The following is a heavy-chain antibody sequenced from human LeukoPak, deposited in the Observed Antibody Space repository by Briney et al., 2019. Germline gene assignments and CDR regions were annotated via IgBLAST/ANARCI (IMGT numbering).Heavy chain of an antibody. Sequence: PGGSLRLSCAASGFTFSSYWMSWVRQAPGKGLEWVANIKHDGSEKYYVDSVKGRFTISRDNAKNSLYLQMNSLRAEDTAVYYCAREYCSGGSCYEFDYWGQGTLVTVSS. CDR2: IKHDGSEK. V-gene: IGHV3-7*03. J-gene: IGHJ4*02. CDR1: GFTFSSYW. D-gene: IGHD2-15*01. CDR3: AREYCSGGSCYEFDY.